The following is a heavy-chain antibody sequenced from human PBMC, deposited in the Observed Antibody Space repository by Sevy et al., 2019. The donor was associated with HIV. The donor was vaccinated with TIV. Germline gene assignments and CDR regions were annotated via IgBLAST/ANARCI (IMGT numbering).Heavy chain of an antibody. Sequence: GESLKISCAASGFTFSSYWMSWVRQAPGKGLEWVANIKQDGSEKYYVDSVKGRFTNSRDNAKNSLYLQMNSLRAEDTAVYYCARDLGIAAGYWGQGTLVTVSS. J-gene: IGHJ4*02. CDR3: ARDLGIAAGY. CDR1: GFTFSSYW. V-gene: IGHV3-7*01. CDR2: IKQDGSEK. D-gene: IGHD6-13*01.